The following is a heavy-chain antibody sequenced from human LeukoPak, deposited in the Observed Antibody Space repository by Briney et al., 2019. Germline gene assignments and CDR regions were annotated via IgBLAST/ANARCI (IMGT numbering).Heavy chain of an antibody. CDR1: GFPFSSYA. CDR2: ISGSRSST. CDR3: AKGVAVASPYYFDY. J-gene: IGHJ4*02. V-gene: IGHV3-23*01. Sequence: GGPLRLSCAASGFPFSSYAMSWVRQAPGKGLEGVSRISGSRSSTDFADSVKGRVTISRDNSKNTLYLQMKSLRAEDTAVYYCAKGVAVASPYYFDYWGQGTLVTVSS. D-gene: IGHD6-19*01.